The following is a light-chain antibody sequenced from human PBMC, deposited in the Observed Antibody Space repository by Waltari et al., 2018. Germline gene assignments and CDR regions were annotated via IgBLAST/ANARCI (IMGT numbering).Light chain of an antibody. CDR2: GAS. CDR1: ESVSTK. V-gene: IGKV3-15*01. CDR3: QQYSNWPPT. Sequence: ETVMTQSPATLSVSPGEGATLSCRASESVSTKLAWYQRKSGQAPRLRIYGASTRSTGIPARVSGTGSGTEFTLTVSSLQSEDFALYYCQQYSNWPPTFGQGTKVDIK. J-gene: IGKJ1*01.